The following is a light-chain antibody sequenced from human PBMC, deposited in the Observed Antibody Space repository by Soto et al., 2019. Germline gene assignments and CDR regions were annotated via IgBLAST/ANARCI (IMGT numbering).Light chain of an antibody. V-gene: IGLV2-11*01. J-gene: IGLJ1*01. CDR1: SSDVGGYDY. Sequence: QSVLTQPRSVSGSPVQSVTISCTGTSSDVGGYDYVSWYQQHPGKAPKLMIYGVTKRPSGVPDRFSGSKSGNTASLTISGLQAGDEIDYYCCSHGGRHSYVFGTGTKVTVL. CDR2: GVT. CDR3: CSHGGRHSYV.